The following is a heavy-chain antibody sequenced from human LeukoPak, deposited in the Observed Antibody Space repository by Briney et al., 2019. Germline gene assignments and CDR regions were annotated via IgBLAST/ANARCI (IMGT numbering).Heavy chain of an antibody. Sequence: GGSLRLSCAASGFTFSSYAMSWVRQAPGKGLEWVSAISGSGGSTYYADSVKGRFTISRDNSKNTLYLQMNSLRAEDTAVYYCAKDRGDFITIFGVVTPPYWFDPWGQGTLVTVSS. V-gene: IGHV3-23*01. J-gene: IGHJ5*02. CDR1: GFTFSSYA. D-gene: IGHD3-3*01. CDR3: AKDRGDFITIFGVVTPPYWFDP. CDR2: ISGSGGST.